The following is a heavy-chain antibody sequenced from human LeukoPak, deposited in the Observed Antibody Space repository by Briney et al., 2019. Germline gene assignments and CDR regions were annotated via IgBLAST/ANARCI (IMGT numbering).Heavy chain of an antibody. CDR1: RGTFSSNG. Sequence: SVKVSCKASRGTFSSNGISWVRQAPGQGLEWMGGIIPIFGTANYAQKFQGRVTITADESTSTAYMELSSLRSEDTAVYFCAGDARRRYCSTASCYRGWFDPWGQGTLVTVSS. J-gene: IGHJ5*02. V-gene: IGHV1-69*13. D-gene: IGHD2-2*01. CDR3: AGDARRRYCSTASCYRGWFDP. CDR2: IIPIFGTA.